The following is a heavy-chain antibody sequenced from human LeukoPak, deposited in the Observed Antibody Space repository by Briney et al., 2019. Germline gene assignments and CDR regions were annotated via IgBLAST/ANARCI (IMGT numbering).Heavy chain of an antibody. CDR1: GYTLTELS. CDR2: FDPEDGET. J-gene: IGHJ6*02. D-gene: IGHD2-2*01. Sequence: GASVKVSCKVSGYTLTELSMHRVRQAPGKGLEWMGGFDPEDGETIYAQKFQGRVTMTEDTSTDTAYMELSSLRSEDTAVYYCATTVVPAAIFIADYYGMDVWGQGTTVTVSS. V-gene: IGHV1-24*01. CDR3: ATTVVPAAIFIADYYGMDV.